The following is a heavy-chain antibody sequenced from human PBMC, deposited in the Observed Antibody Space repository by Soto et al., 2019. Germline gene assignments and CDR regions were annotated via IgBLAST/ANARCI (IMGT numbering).Heavy chain of an antibody. CDR3: TRDTFGARDY. J-gene: IGHJ4*02. CDR2: IDPYDTGI. V-gene: IGHV3-74*01. D-gene: IGHD3-10*01. CDR1: GFTFSGDW. Sequence: EVQLVESGGGLVQPGGSLRLSCTDSGFTFSGDWMHWVRQAPGKGLVWVSRIDPYDTGISYADSVKGRFTISRDNAKSTLYLQMNCLRVEDTAVYYCTRDTFGARDYWGQGTLVTVSS.